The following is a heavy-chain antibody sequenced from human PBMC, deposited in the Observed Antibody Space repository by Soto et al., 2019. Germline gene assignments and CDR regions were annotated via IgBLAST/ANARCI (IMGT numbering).Heavy chain of an antibody. D-gene: IGHD5-12*01. V-gene: IGHV4-59*01. CDR2: IYYSGST. CDR3: ARVSRGGYTRYYFDY. Sequence: PSETLSLTCTVSGGSISSYYWSWIRQPPGKGLEWIGYIYYSGSTNYNPSLKSRVTISVDTSKNQFSLKLSSVTAADTAVYYCARVSRGGYTRYYFDYWGQGTLVTVSS. CDR1: GGSISSYY. J-gene: IGHJ4*02.